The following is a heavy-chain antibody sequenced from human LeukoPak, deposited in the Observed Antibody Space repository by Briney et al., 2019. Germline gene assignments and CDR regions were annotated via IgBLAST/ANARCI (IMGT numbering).Heavy chain of an antibody. J-gene: IGHJ5*02. D-gene: IGHD3-22*01. CDR1: GGSISSGSYY. CDR2: IYYSGST. CDR3: ARSRGVVMGFDP. V-gene: IGHV4-61*01. Sequence: SETLSLTCTVSGGSISSGSYYWSWIRQPPGKGLEWIGYIYYSGSTNYNPSLKSRVTISVDTSKNQFSLKLSSVTAADTAVYYCARSRGVVMGFDPWGQGTLVTVSS.